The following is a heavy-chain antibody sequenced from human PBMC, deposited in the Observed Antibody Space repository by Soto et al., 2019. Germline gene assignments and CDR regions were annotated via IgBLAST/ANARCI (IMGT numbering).Heavy chain of an antibody. J-gene: IGHJ5*02. Sequence: PSETLSLTCTVSVGSISGYYWSWIRQPPGKGLEWIGEINHSGSTNYNPSLKSRVTISVDTSKNQFSLKLSSVTAADTAVYYCARGRVVTRRHNWFDPWGQGTLVTVSS. V-gene: IGHV4-34*01. CDR1: VGSISGYY. D-gene: IGHD4-4*01. CDR2: INHSGST. CDR3: ARGRVVTRRHNWFDP.